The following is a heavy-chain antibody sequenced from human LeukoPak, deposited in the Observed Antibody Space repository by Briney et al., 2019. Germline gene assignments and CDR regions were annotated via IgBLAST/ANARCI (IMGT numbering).Heavy chain of an antibody. CDR1: GFTFSSYA. V-gene: IGHV3-30-3*01. J-gene: IGHJ4*02. CDR3: ARDWAPYGGNTTPAGY. Sequence: GGSLRLSCAAYGFTFSSYAMHWVRQAPGKGLEWVAVISYDGSNKYYADSVKGRFTISRDNSKNTLYLQMNSLRAEDTAVYYCARDWAPYGGNTTPAGYWGQGTLVTVSS. CDR2: ISYDGSNK. D-gene: IGHD4-23*01.